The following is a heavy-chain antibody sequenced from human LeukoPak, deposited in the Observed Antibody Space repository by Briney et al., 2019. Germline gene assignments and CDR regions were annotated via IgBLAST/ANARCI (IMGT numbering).Heavy chain of an antibody. V-gene: IGHV1-46*01. CDR3: ARDFGVVVVAATGAFDI. J-gene: IGHJ3*02. CDR2: INPSGGST. CDR1: GYTFTSYY. D-gene: IGHD2-15*01. Sequence: ASVKVSCKASGYTFTSYYMHWVRQAPGQGLEWMGIINPSGGSTSYAQKFQGRVTMTRDMFTSTVYVELSSLRSEDTAVYYCARDFGVVVVAATGAFDIWGQGTMVTVSS.